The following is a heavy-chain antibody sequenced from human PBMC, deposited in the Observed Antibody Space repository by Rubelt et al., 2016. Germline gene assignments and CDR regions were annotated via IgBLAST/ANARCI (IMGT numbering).Heavy chain of an antibody. CDR3: ARGLDSTKTGAD. CDR1: GGSFSGYY. D-gene: IGHD3-10*01. J-gene: IGHJ4*02. CDR2: INHSGST. V-gene: IGHV4-34*01. Sequence: QVQLQQWGAGLLKPSETLSLTCAVYGGSFSGYYWSWIRQPPGKGLEWIGEINHSGSTNYNTSLKSRVTISVDTSKNQFSRKLSSGTAADTAVYYCARGLDSTKTGADWGQGTLVTVSS.